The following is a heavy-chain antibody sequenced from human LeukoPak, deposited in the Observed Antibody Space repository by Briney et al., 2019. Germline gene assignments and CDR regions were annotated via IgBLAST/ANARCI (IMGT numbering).Heavy chain of an antibody. Sequence: GGSLRLSCTVSGFTVSSNSWSWVRQAPGKGLEWVSFIYSGGNTHYSDSVKGRFTVSRDNSRNTLFLLMTSLRAEDSALYYCAKDAISSLAVRRFDLWGQGTLVTVSS. V-gene: IGHV3-53*01. CDR1: GFTVSSNS. D-gene: IGHD6-6*01. J-gene: IGHJ4*02. CDR2: IYSGGNT. CDR3: AKDAISSLAVRRFDL.